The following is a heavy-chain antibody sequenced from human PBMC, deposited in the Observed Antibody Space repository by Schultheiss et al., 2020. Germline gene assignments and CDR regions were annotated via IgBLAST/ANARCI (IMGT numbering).Heavy chain of an antibody. CDR3: AREQATGANYYYYYGMDV. J-gene: IGHJ6*04. V-gene: IGHV1-69*05. CDR1: GGTFSSYA. Sequence: SVKVSCKASGGTFSSYAISWVRQAPGQGLEWMGGIIPIFGTANYAQKFQGRVTMTRDTSTSTVYMELSSLRSEDTAVYYCAREQATGANYYYYYGMDVWGKGTTVTVSS. CDR2: IIPIFGTA. D-gene: IGHD1-7*01.